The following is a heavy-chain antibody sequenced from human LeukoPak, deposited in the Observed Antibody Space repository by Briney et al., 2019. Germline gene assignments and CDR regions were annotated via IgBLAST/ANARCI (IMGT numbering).Heavy chain of an antibody. CDR3: TRLRWSGSSGNWFDP. D-gene: IGHD1-26*01. CDR2: IRSKANSYAT. V-gene: IGHV3-73*01. J-gene: IGHJ5*02. Sequence: PGGSLRLSCAASGFTFSGSAMHWVRQASGKGLEWVGRIRSKANSYATAYAASVKGRFTISRDDSKNTAYLQMNSLKTEDTAVYYCTRLRWSGSSGNWFDPWGQGTLVTVSS. CDR1: GFTFSGSA.